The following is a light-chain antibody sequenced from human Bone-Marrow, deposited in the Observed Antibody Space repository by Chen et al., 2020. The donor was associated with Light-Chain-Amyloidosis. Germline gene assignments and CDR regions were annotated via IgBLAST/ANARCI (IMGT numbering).Light chain of an antibody. CDR2: RDP. CDR1: ELPTKY. J-gene: IGLJ2*01. Sequence: YELTQPTTVSVSPVQTARSSCSRDELPTKYAYWYQQKPGPAPVLVIHRDPERPSGISERFSCASSGTTATLTISGVQAEDEADYHCQSADSSGTYEVIFGGGTKLTVL. CDR3: QSADSSGTYEVI. V-gene: IGLV3-25*03.